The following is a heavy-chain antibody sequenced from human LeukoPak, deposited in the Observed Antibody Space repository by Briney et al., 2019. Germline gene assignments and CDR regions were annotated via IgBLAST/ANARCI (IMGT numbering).Heavy chain of an antibody. J-gene: IGHJ4*02. D-gene: IGHD4-17*01. Sequence: ASVKVSCKASGYDVISYGISWVRQAPGQGLEWMGWISAYKGNTRYAQKFQGRVTMTEDTSTDTAYMELSSLRSEDTAVYYCATFRDYGDLQATFDYWGQGTLVTVSS. CDR2: ISAYKGNT. CDR1: GYDVISYG. CDR3: ATFRDYGDLQATFDY. V-gene: IGHV1-18*01.